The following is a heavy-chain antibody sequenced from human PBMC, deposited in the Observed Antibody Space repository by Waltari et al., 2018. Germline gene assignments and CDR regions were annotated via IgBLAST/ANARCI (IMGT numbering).Heavy chain of an antibody. CDR1: GFTLRTHG. D-gene: IGHD3-22*01. J-gene: IGHJ4*02. V-gene: IGHV3-33*01. CDR3: ARVANVAYYYSAGFDY. Sequence: QVQLVESGGGVVQPGNSLRLSCTASGFTLRTHGMHWVRQAPGKGLWWLAFCWFEWNVQYNAYSVNGRFTVSRDNSKNTLYRQMNSLTADDTAMYYCARVANVAYYYSAGFDYWGLGTLVTVSS. CDR2: CWFEWNVQ.